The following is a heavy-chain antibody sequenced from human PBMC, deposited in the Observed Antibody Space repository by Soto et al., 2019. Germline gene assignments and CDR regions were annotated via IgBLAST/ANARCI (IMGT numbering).Heavy chain of an antibody. CDR2: ISGSGGST. Sequence: EVQLLESGGGLVQPGGSLRLSCADSGFTFSNYAMSRVHQAPGKGLEWVSAISGSGGSTYYADSVKGRFTISRDNSKNTLYLQMNSLRAEDTAVYYCAKENGYSSSWFEFDYWGQGTLVTVSS. J-gene: IGHJ4*02. CDR3: AKENGYSSSWFEFDY. D-gene: IGHD6-13*01. V-gene: IGHV3-23*01. CDR1: GFTFSNYA.